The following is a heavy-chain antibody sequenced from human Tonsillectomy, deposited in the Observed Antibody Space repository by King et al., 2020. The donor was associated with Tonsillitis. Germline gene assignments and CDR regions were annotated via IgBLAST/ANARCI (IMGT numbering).Heavy chain of an antibody. CDR3: ARHSGGNHDVFDI. CDR1: GGSISSYY. V-gene: IGHV4-59*08. CDR2: SHYSGST. D-gene: IGHD3-10*01. J-gene: IGHJ3*02. Sequence: VQLQESGPGLVKSSETLSLTCTVSGGSISSYYWSWIRQPPGKGLEWMGYSHYSGSTNYNPSLKSRVTISVDTSKNQFSLKLTSVTAADTAVYYCARHSGGNHDVFDIWGQGTVVTVSS.